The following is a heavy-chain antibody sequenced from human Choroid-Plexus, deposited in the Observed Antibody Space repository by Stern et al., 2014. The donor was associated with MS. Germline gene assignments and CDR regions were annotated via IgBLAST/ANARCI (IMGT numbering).Heavy chain of an antibody. CDR1: GFSFSSFC. CDR3: AKDRQYLTFFFDF. CDR2: ISYDGSK. J-gene: IGHJ4*02. Sequence: VQLVQSGGGVVQPGRPLRLSCAASGFSFSSFCMHWVRQAPGKGLEWVALISYDGSKDYADSVKGRFAISRDNSKNTLYLQMNSLRAEDTAVYYGAKDRQYLTFFFDFWGQGSLVTVSS. D-gene: IGHD2/OR15-2a*01. V-gene: IGHV3-30*18.